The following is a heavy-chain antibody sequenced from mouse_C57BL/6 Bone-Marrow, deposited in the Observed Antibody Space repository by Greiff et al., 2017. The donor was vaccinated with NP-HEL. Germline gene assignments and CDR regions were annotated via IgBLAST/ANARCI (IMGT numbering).Heavy chain of an antibody. Sequence: EVQLVESGEGLVKPGGSLKLSCAASGFTFSSYAMSWVRQTPEKRLAWVAYLSSGGDYIYYADTVKGRFTISRDNARNTLYLQMSSLKSEDTAMYYCTRADGYPYAMDYWGQGTSVTVSS. CDR2: LSSGGDYI. D-gene: IGHD2-3*01. V-gene: IGHV5-9-1*02. CDR1: GFTFSSYA. CDR3: TRADGYPYAMDY. J-gene: IGHJ4*01.